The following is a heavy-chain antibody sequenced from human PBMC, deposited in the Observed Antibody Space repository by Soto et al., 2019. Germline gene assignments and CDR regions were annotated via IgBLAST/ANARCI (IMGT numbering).Heavy chain of an antibody. Sequence: QVQLQESGPGLVKPSQTLSLTCTVSGGSISSGGYYWTWIRQHPGKVREWIGYNYYSGITYYNPSLKSRVTISLDTSKNQFSLKLSSVTAADTAVYYCARGSSIAGLYYGMDVWGQGTTVTVSS. CDR2: NYYSGIT. CDR3: ARGSSIAGLYYGMDV. CDR1: GGSISSGGYY. V-gene: IGHV4-31*03. J-gene: IGHJ6*02. D-gene: IGHD6-6*01.